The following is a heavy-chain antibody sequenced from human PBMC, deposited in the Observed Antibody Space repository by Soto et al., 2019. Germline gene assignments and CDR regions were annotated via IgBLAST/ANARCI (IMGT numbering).Heavy chain of an antibody. CDR2: TYYSGNP. V-gene: IGHV4-59*01. Sequence: SETLSLTCAVYGGSFSGYSWAWIRQPPGKPLEWIGYTYYSGNPYYNPSLKSRVTISVDRSKNQFSLKLSSVTAADTAVYYCAAGSGWHRPLGYWGQGTLVTVSS. CDR3: AAGSGWHRPLGY. D-gene: IGHD6-19*01. J-gene: IGHJ4*02. CDR1: GGSFSGYS.